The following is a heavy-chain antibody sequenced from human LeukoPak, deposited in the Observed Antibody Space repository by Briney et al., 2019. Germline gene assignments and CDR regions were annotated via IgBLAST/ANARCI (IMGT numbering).Heavy chain of an antibody. CDR1: GFTFSSHA. Sequence: GGSLRLSCAASGFTFSSHAMSWVRQAPGKGLEWVANIKQDGSEKNYVDSVKGRFTISRDNAKNSLYLQMNSLRAEDTAVYYCARGLLAAAGIDYWGQGALVTVSS. D-gene: IGHD6-13*01. V-gene: IGHV3-7*04. J-gene: IGHJ4*02. CDR2: IKQDGSEK. CDR3: ARGLLAAAGIDY.